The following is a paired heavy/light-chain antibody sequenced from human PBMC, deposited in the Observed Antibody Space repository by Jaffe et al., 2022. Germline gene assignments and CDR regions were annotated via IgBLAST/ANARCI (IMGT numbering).Heavy chain of an antibody. V-gene: IGHV3-74*01. CDR1: GFSFNNYW. Sequence: EVQLVESGGGLVQPGGSLRLSCAASGFSFNNYWMHWVRQGPGKGLVWVSGINSDGSSTNYADPVKGRFTISRDNAKNTVYLQMNSLRAEDTAVYYCAADYGDLWPVFDFWGQGTLVTVSS. J-gene: IGHJ4*02. CDR2: INSDGSST. CDR3: AADYGDLWPVFDF. D-gene: IGHD4-17*01.
Light chain of an antibody. Sequence: EIVMTQSPATLSVSPGERATLSCRASQSVSISLAWYQQKPGQAPRLLIYGASTRATGIPARFSGSGSGTEFTLTISSLQSEDFAVYYCQQYNNWPPATFGQGTKVEVK. J-gene: IGKJ1*01. CDR1: QSVSIS. V-gene: IGKV3-15*01. CDR2: GAS. CDR3: QQYNNWPPAT.